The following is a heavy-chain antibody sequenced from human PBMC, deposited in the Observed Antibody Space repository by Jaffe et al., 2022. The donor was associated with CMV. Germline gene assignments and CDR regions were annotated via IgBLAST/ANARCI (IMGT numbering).Heavy chain of an antibody. CDR2: ISSSGSTI. D-gene: IGHD6-13*01. CDR1: GFTFSSYE. Sequence: EVQLVESGGGLVQPGGSLRLSCAASGFTFSSYEMNWVRQAPGKGLEWVSYISSSGSTIYYADSVKGRFTISRDNAKNSLYLQMNSLRAEDTAVYYCARDSSAAGTYYYYYYYMDVWGKGTTVTVSS. CDR3: ARDSSAAGTYYYYYYYMDV. J-gene: IGHJ6*03. V-gene: IGHV3-48*03.